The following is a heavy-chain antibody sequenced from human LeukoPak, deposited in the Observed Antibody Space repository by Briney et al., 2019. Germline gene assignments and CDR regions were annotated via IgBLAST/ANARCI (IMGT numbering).Heavy chain of an antibody. CDR1: GGTFSGYA. V-gene: IGHV1-69*05. CDR3: ARDPGSSGYYPFDY. J-gene: IGHJ4*02. Sequence: SVKVSCKASGGTFSGYAISWVRQAPGQGLEWMGVLKPYDGSISHAQKFQGRVTITRDTSASTAYMELSSLRSEDTAVYYCARDPGSSGYYPFDYWGQGTLVTVSS. CDR2: LKPYDGSI. D-gene: IGHD3-22*01.